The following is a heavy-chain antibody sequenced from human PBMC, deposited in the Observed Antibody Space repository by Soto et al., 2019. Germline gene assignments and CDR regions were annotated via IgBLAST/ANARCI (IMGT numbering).Heavy chain of an antibody. CDR3: ASDRGYGLVN. V-gene: IGHV1-69*12. D-gene: IGHD2-15*01. CDR2: IIPMFGIT. Sequence: QVQLVQSGAEVKKPGSSLKVSCKVSGGSFSSYGFNWVRQAPGQGLEWMGGIIPMFGITNHTQKFQDRMTISADASTSTAYMQLSTQGSADTAIYYCASDRGYGLVNWGQGTLITVFS. J-gene: IGHJ4*02. CDR1: GGSFSSYG.